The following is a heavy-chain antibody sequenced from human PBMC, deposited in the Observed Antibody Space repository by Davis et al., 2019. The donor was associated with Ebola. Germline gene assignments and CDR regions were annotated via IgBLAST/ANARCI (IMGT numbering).Heavy chain of an antibody. D-gene: IGHD2-2*01. CDR2: INAGNGNT. CDR3: AREGGDCSSTSCYDYWFDP. J-gene: IGHJ5*02. Sequence: ASVKVSCKASGYTFTSYAMHWVRQAPGQRLEWMGWINAGNGNTKYSQKFQGRVTITRDTSASTAYMELSSLRSEDTAVYYCAREGGDCSSTSCYDYWFDPWGQGTLVTVSS. V-gene: IGHV1-3*01. CDR1: GYTFTSYA.